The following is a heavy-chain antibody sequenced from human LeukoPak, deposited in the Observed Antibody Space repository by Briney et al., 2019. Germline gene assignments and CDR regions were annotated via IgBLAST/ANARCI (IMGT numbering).Heavy chain of an antibody. Sequence: ASVKVSCKASGYTFTSYDINWVRQAPGQGLEWMGWMNPNSGNTGYAQKFQGRVTMTRNTSIITAYMELSSLRSEDTAVYYCARALSRYSSSWPNWFDPWGQGTLVTVSS. V-gene: IGHV1-8*01. CDR3: ARALSRYSSSWPNWFDP. CDR1: GYTFTSYD. D-gene: IGHD6-13*01. J-gene: IGHJ5*02. CDR2: MNPNSGNT.